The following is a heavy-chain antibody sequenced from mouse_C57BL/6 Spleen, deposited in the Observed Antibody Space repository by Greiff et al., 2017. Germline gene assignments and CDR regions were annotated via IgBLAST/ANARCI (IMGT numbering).Heavy chain of an antibody. CDR2: IYPRSGNT. CDR1: GYTFTSYG. CDR3: ARPALPSREGYYYAKDY. Sequence: VQLQQSGAELARPGASVKLSCKASGYTFTSYGISWVKQRTGQGLEWIGEIYPRSGNTYYNEKFKGKATLTTDTSSSTAYMALRSLTSEDSAVYSCARPALPSREGYYYAKDYWGQGTSVTGSS. J-gene: IGHJ4*01. V-gene: IGHV1-81*01.